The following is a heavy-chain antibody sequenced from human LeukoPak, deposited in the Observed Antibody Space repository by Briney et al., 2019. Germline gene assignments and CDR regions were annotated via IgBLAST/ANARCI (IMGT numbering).Heavy chain of an antibody. V-gene: IGHV1-69*06. CDR3: ARVRYSSSWYAGGHWFDP. J-gene: IGHJ5*02. CDR1: GGTFSSYA. CDR2: IIPIFGTA. Sequence: SVKVSCKASGGTFSSYAISWVRQAPGQGLEWMGGIIPIFGTANYAQKFQGRVTITADKSTSTAYMELSSLRSEDTAVYYCARVRYSSSWYAGGHWFDPWGQGTLVTVSS. D-gene: IGHD6-13*01.